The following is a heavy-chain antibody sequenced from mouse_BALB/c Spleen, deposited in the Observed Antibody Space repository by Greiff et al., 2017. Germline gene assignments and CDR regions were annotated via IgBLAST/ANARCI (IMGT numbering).Heavy chain of an antibody. V-gene: IGHV1-9*01. D-gene: IGHD2-3*01. Sequence: QVQLQQSGAELMKPGASVKISCKATGYTFSSYWIEWVKQRPGHGLEWIGEILPGSGSTNYNEKFKGKASITADTSSNTAYLQLSSLTSEDTAVYYCASDGYFAYWGQGTLVTVSA. CDR2: ILPGSGST. CDR1: GYTFSSYW. CDR3: ASDGYFAY. J-gene: IGHJ3*01.